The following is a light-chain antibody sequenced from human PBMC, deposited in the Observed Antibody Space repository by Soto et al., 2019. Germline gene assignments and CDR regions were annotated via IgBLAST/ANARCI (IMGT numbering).Light chain of an antibody. Sequence: EIVLTQSLCTLSLSQGERATLSCRAIQSVSSSYLAWYQQKPGQAPRLLIYGASSRATGIPDRFSGSGSGTDFTLTISSLQSEDFALYYCQQYDNWPPLTFGGGTKVDI. CDR1: QSVSSSY. CDR3: QQYDNWPPLT. V-gene: IGKV3-20*01. CDR2: GAS. J-gene: IGKJ4*01.